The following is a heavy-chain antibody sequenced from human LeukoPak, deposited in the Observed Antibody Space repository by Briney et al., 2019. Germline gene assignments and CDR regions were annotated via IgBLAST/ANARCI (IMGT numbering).Heavy chain of an antibody. CDR3: ARDLSYSLEY. D-gene: IGHD3-10*01. CDR2: IKGDGSST. CDR1: GFTFNDYW. Sequence: GGSLRLSCAASGFTFNDYWMHWVRQAPGKGLVWVSRIKGDGSSTTYADSVKGRFTISRDNAKNTLYLQMNSLRAADTAVYYCARDLSYSLEYWGQGTLVTVSS. V-gene: IGHV3-74*01. J-gene: IGHJ4*02.